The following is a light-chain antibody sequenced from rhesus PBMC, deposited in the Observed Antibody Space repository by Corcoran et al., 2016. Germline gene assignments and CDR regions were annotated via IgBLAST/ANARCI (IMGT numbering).Light chain of an antibody. CDR1: QSISSW. J-gene: IGKJ1*01. Sequence: DIQMTQSPSSLSASVGDTVTITCRASQSISSWLAWYQQKPGKAPKLLIYKASSLQSGVPSRFSGSGSGTDFTLTLISLQSEDFAAYYCQQYNSYPWTFGQGTKVEIK. CDR2: KAS. CDR3: QQYNSYPWT. V-gene: IGKV1-22*01.